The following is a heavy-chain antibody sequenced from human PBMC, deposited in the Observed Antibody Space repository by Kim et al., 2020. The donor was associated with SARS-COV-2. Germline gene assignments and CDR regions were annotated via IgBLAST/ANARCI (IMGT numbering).Heavy chain of an antibody. V-gene: IGHV4-39*07. D-gene: IGHD6-19*01. CDR1: GGSISSSSYY. CDR2: IYYSGST. CDR3: ARSEMRQWHPDCFDY. Sequence: SETLSLTCTVSGGSISSSSYYWGWIRQPPGKGLEWIGSIYYSGSTYYNPSLKSRVTISVDTSKNQFSLKLSSVTAADTAVYYCARSEMRQWHPDCFDYWGQGTLVTVSS. J-gene: IGHJ4*02.